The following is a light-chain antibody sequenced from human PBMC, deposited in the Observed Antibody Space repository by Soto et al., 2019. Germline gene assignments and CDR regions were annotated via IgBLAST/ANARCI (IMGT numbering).Light chain of an antibody. CDR1: QSLGIY. Sequence: EIVLTQSPATLSLSPGERATLSCRASQSLGIYLAWYQQKPGKAPRLLIYDASNRATGIPARFSGSGSGTDFTLTIDSLEPDDFAIYYCQQRSNGPRFFTFGPGTKVDIK. V-gene: IGKV3-11*01. J-gene: IGKJ3*01. CDR2: DAS. CDR3: QQRSNGPRFFT.